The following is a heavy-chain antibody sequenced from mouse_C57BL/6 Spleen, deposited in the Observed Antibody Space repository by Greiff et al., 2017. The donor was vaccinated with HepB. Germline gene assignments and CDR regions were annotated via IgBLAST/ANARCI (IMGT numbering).Heavy chain of an antibody. CDR3: TRPSSGLGPWFAY. Sequence: VKLQESGAELVRPGASVTLSCKASGYTFTDYEMHWVKQTPVHGLEWIGAIDPETGGTAYNQKFKGKAILTADKSSSTAYMELRSLTSEDSAVYYCTRPSSGLGPWFAYWGQGTLVTVSA. J-gene: IGHJ3*01. D-gene: IGHD3-2*02. V-gene: IGHV1-15*01. CDR2: IDPETGGT. CDR1: GYTFTDYE.